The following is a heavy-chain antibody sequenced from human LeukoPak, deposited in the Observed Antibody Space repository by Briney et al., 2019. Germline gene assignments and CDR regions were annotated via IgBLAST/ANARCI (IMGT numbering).Heavy chain of an antibody. V-gene: IGHV1-2*02. CDR3: ARRSYYDINTFDP. CDR2: INPNSGGT. J-gene: IGHJ5*02. Sequence: EASVKVSCKASGYMFTGYYLHWVRQAPGQGLEWMGWINPNSGGTNYAQKFQGRVTMTRDTSISTAYMELSRLRSDDTAVYYCARRSYYDINTFDPWGQGTLVTVSS. CDR1: GYMFTGYY. D-gene: IGHD3-22*01.